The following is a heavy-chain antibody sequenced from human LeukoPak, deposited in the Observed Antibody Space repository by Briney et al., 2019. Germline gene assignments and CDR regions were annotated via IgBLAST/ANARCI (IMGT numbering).Heavy chain of an antibody. CDR2: IKQDGSEK. V-gene: IGHV3-7*01. Sequence: GGSLRLSCAASGFTFSSYWMSWVRQAPGKGREWVANIKQDGSEKYYVDSVKGRFTISRGNAKNSLYLQMNSLRAKDTAVYYRARDVLVWPKRGYSYGPNYYYYYYMDVWGKGTTVTVSS. CDR3: ARDVLVWPKRGYSYGPNYYYYYYMDV. D-gene: IGHD5-18*01. J-gene: IGHJ6*03. CDR1: GFTFSSYW.